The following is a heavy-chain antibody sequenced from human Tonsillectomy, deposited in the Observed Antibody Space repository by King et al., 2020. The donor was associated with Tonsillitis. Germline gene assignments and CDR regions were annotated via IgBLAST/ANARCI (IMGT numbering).Heavy chain of an antibody. J-gene: IGHJ4*02. V-gene: IGHV4-59*01. D-gene: IGHD2-2*02. CDR2: MYNSGST. Sequence: VQLQESGPGLVKPSETLSLTCTVSGGSITSYHWSWIRQPPGKGLEWVGYMYNSGSTNYSPSLKNRVTISVDTSKNQFSLKLTSVTAADTAIYYCARYTTMWSFFDYWGQGILVTVSS. CDR1: GGSITSYH. CDR3: ARYTTMWSFFDY.